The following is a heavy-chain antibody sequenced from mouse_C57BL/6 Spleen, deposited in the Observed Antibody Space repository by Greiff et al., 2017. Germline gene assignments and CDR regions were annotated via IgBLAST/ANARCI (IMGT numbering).Heavy chain of an antibody. CDR3: AREYDYPWFAY. J-gene: IGHJ3*01. D-gene: IGHD2-4*01. Sequence: QVHVKQSGAELVRPGASVKLSCKASGYTFTDYYKNWVKQRPGQGLEWIARIYPGSGNTYYNEKFKGKATLTAEKSSSTAYMQLSSLTSEDSAVYFCAREYDYPWFAYWGQGTLVTVSA. V-gene: IGHV1-76*01. CDR2: IYPGSGNT. CDR1: GYTFTDYY.